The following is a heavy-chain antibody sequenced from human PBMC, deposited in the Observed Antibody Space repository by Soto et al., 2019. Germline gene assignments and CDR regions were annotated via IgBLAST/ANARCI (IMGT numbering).Heavy chain of an antibody. Sequence: GGSLRLSCAASGFTFSSYSMNWVRQAPGKGLEWVSSISSSSSYIYYADSVKGRFTISRDNAKNSLYLQMNSLRAEDTAVYYCARGRGYCSSTSCYADYYYYYMDVWGKGTTVTVSS. CDR3: ARGRGYCSSTSCYADYYYYYMDV. CDR2: ISSSSSYI. D-gene: IGHD2-2*01. CDR1: GFTFSSYS. V-gene: IGHV3-21*01. J-gene: IGHJ6*03.